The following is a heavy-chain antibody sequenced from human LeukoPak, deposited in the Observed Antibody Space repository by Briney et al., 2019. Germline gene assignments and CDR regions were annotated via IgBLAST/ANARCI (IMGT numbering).Heavy chain of an antibody. V-gene: IGHV3-23*01. J-gene: IGHJ4*02. CDR1: GFTFSSYA. Sequence: GGSLRLSCAASGFTFSSYAMSWVRQAPGKGLEWVSLISDSGGSTYYADSVKGRFTISRDNSKNTLYLQMNSLRAEDTAVYYCAKGKGSNTSCSDYWGQGTLVTVSS. CDR3: AKGKGSNTSCSDY. CDR2: ISDSGGST. D-gene: IGHD2-2*01.